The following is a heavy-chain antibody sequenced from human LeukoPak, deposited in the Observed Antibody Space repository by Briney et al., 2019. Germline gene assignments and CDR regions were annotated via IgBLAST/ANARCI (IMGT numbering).Heavy chain of an antibody. CDR3: ARVGRIDGLMVYADYYYYYMDV. CDR2: INAYNGNT. Sequence: ASVKVSCKASGYTFTSYGISWVRQAPGQGLEWMGWINAYNGNTNYAQKLQGRVTMTTDTSTSTAYMELRSLRSDDTAVYYCARVGRIDGLMVYADYYYYYMDVWGKGTTVTVSS. D-gene: IGHD2-8*01. CDR1: GYTFTSYG. J-gene: IGHJ6*03. V-gene: IGHV1-18*01.